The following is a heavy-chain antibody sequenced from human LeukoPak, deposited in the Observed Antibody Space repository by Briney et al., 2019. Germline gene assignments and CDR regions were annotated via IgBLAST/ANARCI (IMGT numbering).Heavy chain of an antibody. CDR3: ARGPSSNWSGLDF. CDR1: GSSFSGHW. V-gene: IGHV3-74*01. CDR2: ISPTGSTT. J-gene: IGHJ4*02. D-gene: IGHD6-13*01. Sequence: GGSLRLSCAASGSSFSGHWMHWARQLPGKGLVWVSRISPTGSTTSYADSVKGRFTVSRDNAKNTLYLQVNNLRAEDTAVYYCARGPSSNWSGLDFWGQGTLLTVSS.